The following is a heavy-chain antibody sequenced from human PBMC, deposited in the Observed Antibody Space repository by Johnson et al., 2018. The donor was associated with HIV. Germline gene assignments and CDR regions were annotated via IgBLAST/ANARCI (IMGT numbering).Heavy chain of an antibody. D-gene: IGHD1-26*01. V-gene: IGHV3-20*04. CDR1: GFTFRDYY. CDR3: ARGSGSYYSNAFDI. CDR2: INWNGGST. J-gene: IGHJ3*02. Sequence: EVQLVESGGDLVKPGGSLRLSCAASGFTFRDYYMSWIRQAPGKGLEWVSGINWNGGSTGYADSVKGRFTISRDNAKNSLYLQINSLRAEDTALYCCARGSGSYYSNAFDIWGQGTMVTVSS.